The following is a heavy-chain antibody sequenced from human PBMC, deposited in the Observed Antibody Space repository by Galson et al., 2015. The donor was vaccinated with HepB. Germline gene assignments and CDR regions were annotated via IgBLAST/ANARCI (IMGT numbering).Heavy chain of an antibody. D-gene: IGHD4-11*01. Sequence: CAISGDSVSSNSAAWNWIRQSPSRGLEWLGRTYYRSKWYNDYAVSVKSRITINPDTSKNQFSLQLNSVTPEDTAVYYCARVRYSDFDAGAEFDYWGQGTLVTVSS. V-gene: IGHV6-1*01. CDR1: GDSVSSNSAA. CDR3: ARVRYSDFDAGAEFDY. CDR2: TYYRSKWYN. J-gene: IGHJ4*02.